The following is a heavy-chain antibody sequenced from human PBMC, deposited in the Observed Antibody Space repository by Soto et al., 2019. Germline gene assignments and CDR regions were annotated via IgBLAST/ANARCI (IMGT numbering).Heavy chain of an antibody. CDR1: GFTFSSYG. CDR2: ISTSTSYI. V-gene: IGHV3-21*01. J-gene: IGHJ3*02. Sequence: GPLRLSCAASGFTFSSYGMNWVRQAPGKGLEWVSSISTSTSYIYYADSVKGRFTISRDNAKNSVYLQMNSLRAEDTAVYYCARLYCRGGSCYSGDAFDIWGQGTMVTVSS. D-gene: IGHD2-15*01. CDR3: ARLYCRGGSCYSGDAFDI.